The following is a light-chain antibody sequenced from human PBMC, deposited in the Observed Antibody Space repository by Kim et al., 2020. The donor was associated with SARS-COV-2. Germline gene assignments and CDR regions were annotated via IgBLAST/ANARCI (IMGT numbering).Light chain of an antibody. J-gene: IGKJ2*03. CDR2: LDS. Sequence: RPYLSCRPGQVLLQSDGLNCWDWYVRKLGPSPRLLIYLDSNRASGVPDRFRGSGSGTDFTLKISGVEAENVGVYYCMQALQTPLGFGQGTKLEI. V-gene: IGKV2-28*01. CDR1: QVLLQSDGLNC. CDR3: MQALQTPLG.